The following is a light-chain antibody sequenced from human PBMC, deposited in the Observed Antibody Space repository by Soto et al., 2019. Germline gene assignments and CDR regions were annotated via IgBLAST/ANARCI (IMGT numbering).Light chain of an antibody. CDR1: NSTIGRNT. CDR3: AAWDESPNVPV. V-gene: IGLV1-44*01. Sequence: QPVLTQPPSASGTPGQRVTISCSGSNSTIGRNTVNWYQQLPGAAPNLLIYSDNQRPSGVPDRFSGSKSGTSASLAISGLQSEDEADYYCAAWDESPNVPVFGGGTKLTAL. J-gene: IGLJ3*02. CDR2: SDN.